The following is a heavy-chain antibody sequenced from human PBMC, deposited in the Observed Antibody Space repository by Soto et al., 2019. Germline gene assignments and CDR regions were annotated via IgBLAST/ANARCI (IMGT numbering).Heavy chain of an antibody. CDR1: GFTFDDYA. V-gene: IGHV3-9*01. CDR3: AKDFYSSGWYYFDY. CDR2: ISWNSGNI. D-gene: IGHD6-19*01. J-gene: IGHJ4*02. Sequence: EVQLVESGGGLVQPGRSLRLSCAASGFTFDDYAMHWVRQAPGKGLEWVSGISWNSGNIGYADSVKGRFTISRDNAKNSLYLQMNSLRPEDTALYYCAKDFYSSGWYYFDYWGQGTLVTVSS.